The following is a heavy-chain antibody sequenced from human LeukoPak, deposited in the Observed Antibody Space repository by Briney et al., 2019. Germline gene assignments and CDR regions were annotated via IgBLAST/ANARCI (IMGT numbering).Heavy chain of an antibody. D-gene: IGHD6-25*01. V-gene: IGHV4-59*01. Sequence: PSETLSLTCTVSGCSISSYYWSWIRQPPGKGLEWIGYIYYSGSTNYNPSLKSRVTISVDTSKNQFSLKLSSVTAADTAVYYCARDGATAGRRDAFDIWGQGTMVTVSS. CDR1: GCSISSYY. CDR3: ARDGATAGRRDAFDI. J-gene: IGHJ3*02. CDR2: IYYSGST.